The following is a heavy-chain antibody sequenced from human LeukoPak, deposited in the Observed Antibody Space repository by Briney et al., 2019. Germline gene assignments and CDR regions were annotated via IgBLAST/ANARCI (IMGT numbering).Heavy chain of an antibody. CDR2: IIPIFGTA. J-gene: IGHJ4*02. CDR3: ASDRCSSTSCYPPSDY. D-gene: IGHD2-2*01. V-gene: IGHV1-69*06. CDR1: GGTFSSYA. Sequence: ASVKVSCKASGGTFSSYAISWVRQAPGQGLEWMGGIIPIFGTANYAQKFQGRVTITAGKSTSTAYMEMSSLRSEDTAVYYCASDRCSSTSCYPPSDYWGQGTLVTVSS.